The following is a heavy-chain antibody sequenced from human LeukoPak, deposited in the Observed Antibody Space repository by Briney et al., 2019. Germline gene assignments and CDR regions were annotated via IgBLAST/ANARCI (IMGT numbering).Heavy chain of an antibody. D-gene: IGHD5-12*01. CDR3: ARDRGYSGYDDYYYYYMDV. V-gene: IGHV1-18*01. J-gene: IGHJ6*03. CDR2: ISAYNGNT. Sequence: ASVKVSCKASGYTFTSYGISWVRQAPGQGLEWMRWISAYNGNTNYAQKLQGRVTMTTDTSTSTAYMELRSLRSDDTAVYYCARDRGYSGYDDYYYYYMDVWGRGTTVTVSS. CDR1: GYTFTSYG.